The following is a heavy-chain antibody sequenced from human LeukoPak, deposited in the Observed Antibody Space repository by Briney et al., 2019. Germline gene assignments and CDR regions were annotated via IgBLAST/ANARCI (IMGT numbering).Heavy chain of an antibody. D-gene: IGHD5-24*01. CDR1: GDSLTINTAA. CDR3: ARGRQWLNWFDP. J-gene: IGHJ5*02. V-gene: IGHV6-1*01. CDR2: TYDGSKWCT. Sequence: TLSLTFAISGDSLTINTAAWNWVSQAPARGLEWVGRTYDGSKWCTDYALSVKSRISINPDSSTNQFCLQLNSVTPEDSAGYDCARGRQWLNWFDPWGQGTLVTVSS.